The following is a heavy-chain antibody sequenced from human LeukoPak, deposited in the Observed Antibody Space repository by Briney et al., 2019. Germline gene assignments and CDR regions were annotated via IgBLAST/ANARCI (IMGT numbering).Heavy chain of an antibody. CDR2: ISAYNGNT. CDR3: ARFIYYYDSSGYLPDAFDI. D-gene: IGHD3-22*01. J-gene: IGHJ3*02. CDR1: GYTFTSYG. V-gene: IGHV1-18*01. Sequence: ASGRVSCKASGYTFTSYGISWVRQAPGQGLEWMGWISAYNGNTNYAQKLQGRVTMTTDTSTSTAYMELRSLRSDDTAVYYCARFIYYYDSSGYLPDAFDIWGQGTMVTVSS.